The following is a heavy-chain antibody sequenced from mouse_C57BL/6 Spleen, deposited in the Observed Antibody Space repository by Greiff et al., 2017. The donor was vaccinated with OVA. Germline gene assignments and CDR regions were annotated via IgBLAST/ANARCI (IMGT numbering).Heavy chain of an antibody. Sequence: VQLQQSGAELMKPGASVKLSCKATGYTFTGYWIEWVKQRPGHGLEWIGEILPGSGSTNYNAKFKGKATFTADTSSNTAYMQLSCLTTESSAIYDCASYYYDESYYLDYWGQGTTLTVSS. V-gene: IGHV1-9*01. D-gene: IGHD2-4*01. CDR3: ASYYYDESYYLDY. CDR2: ILPGSGST. CDR1: GYTFTGYW. J-gene: IGHJ2*01.